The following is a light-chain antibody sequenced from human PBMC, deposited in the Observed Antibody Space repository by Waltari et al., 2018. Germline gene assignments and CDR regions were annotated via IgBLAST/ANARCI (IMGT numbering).Light chain of an antibody. J-gene: IGKJ1*01. Sequence: EIVMTQSPATLSVSPGERAILSCRASQSIRSNLAWYQQKPGQAPRLLIYSASTRATGIPARFSGSGSGTEFTLTFSSLQSEDFAVYYCQQYNYWHTFGQGTKVEIK. V-gene: IGKV3-15*01. CDR2: SAS. CDR1: QSIRSN. CDR3: QQYNYWHT.